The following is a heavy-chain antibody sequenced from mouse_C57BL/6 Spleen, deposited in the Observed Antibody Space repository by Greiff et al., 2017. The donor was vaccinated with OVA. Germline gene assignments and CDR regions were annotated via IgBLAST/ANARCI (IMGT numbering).Heavy chain of an antibody. D-gene: IGHD3-2*02. Sequence: EVQLQQSGPELVKPGASVKMSCKASGYTFTDYNMHWVKQSHGKSLEWIGYINPNNGGTRYNQKFKGKATLTVNKSSSTAYMELRSLTSEESAVYYCARSSGYWFAYWGQGTLVTVSA. CDR1: GYTFTDYN. CDR2: INPNNGGT. J-gene: IGHJ3*01. CDR3: ARSSGYWFAY. V-gene: IGHV1-22*01.